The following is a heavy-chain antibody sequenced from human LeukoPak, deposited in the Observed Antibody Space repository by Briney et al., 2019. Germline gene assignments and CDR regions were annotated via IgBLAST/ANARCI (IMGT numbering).Heavy chain of an antibody. V-gene: IGHV3-7*03. Sequence: GSLRLSCAASGFMFSSNWMSWVRLAPGKGLEWVANIKEDGTETYYVDSVKGRFTISRDNAKNSLYLQMNSLRVEDTAVYYCAKEGRSLQTYWGLGTLVTVSS. CDR2: IKEDGTET. J-gene: IGHJ4*02. CDR1: GFMFSSNW. CDR3: AKEGRSLQTY. D-gene: IGHD5-24*01.